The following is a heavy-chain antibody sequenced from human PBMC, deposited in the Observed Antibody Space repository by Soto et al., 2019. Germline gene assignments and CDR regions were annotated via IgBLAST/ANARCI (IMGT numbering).Heavy chain of an antibody. CDR2: INPNSDGT. J-gene: IGHJ6*02. Sequence: ASVKVSCKASGYTFTGYYMHWVRQAPGQGLEWMVWINPNSDGTNYAKKFQGRVTTTRDTSISTAYMELSRLRSDDTAVYYCARSIAAAGTHYYYGMDGWGQGTTVTGSS. V-gene: IGHV1-2*02. D-gene: IGHD6-13*01. CDR3: ARSIAAAGTHYYYGMDG. CDR1: GYTFTGYY.